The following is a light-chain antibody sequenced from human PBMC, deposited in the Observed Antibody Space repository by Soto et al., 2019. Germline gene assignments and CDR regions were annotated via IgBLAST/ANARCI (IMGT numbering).Light chain of an antibody. CDR2: EVS. CDR1: SSDVGGYNY. V-gene: IGLV2-8*01. J-gene: IGLJ2*01. CDR3: SSYAGSTNLV. Sequence: QSALTQPPSASGSPGQSVTISCTGTSSDVGGYNYVSWYQQHPGKAPKLMIYEVSKRPSGVPDRFSGSKSGNTASLTVSGLQAEDEAEYYCSSYAGSTNLVFGGGT.